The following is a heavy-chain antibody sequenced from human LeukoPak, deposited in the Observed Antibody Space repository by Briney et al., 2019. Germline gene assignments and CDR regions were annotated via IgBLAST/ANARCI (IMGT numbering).Heavy chain of an antibody. CDR1: GGSFSGYY. CDR3: ARQLWFGELQWFDY. D-gene: IGHD3-10*01. Sequence: SETLSLTCAVYGGSFSGYYWSWIRQPPGKGLEWIGEINHSGSTNYNPSLKSRVTTSIDTSKNQFSLKLNSVTAADTAVYYCARQLWFGELQWFDYWGQGTLVTVSS. CDR2: INHSGST. V-gene: IGHV4-34*01. J-gene: IGHJ4*02.